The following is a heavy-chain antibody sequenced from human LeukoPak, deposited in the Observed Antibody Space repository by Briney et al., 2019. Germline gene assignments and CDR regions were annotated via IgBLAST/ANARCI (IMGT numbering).Heavy chain of an antibody. CDR2: IHTSGST. V-gene: IGHV4-4*07. CDR1: GGSISSYY. CDR3: ARGRSYYGSGSYLFDP. Sequence: SETLSLTCTVSGGSISSYYWSWIRQPAGKGLEWIGRIHTSGSTNYNPSLKSRVTMSVDTSKNQFSLKLSSVTAADTALYYCARGRSYYGSGSYLFDPWGQGILVTVSS. D-gene: IGHD3-10*01. J-gene: IGHJ5*02.